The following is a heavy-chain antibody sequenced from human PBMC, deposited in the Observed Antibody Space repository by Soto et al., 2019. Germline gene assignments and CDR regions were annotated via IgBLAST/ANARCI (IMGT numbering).Heavy chain of an antibody. V-gene: IGHV1-8*02. D-gene: IGHD3-10*01. CDR1: GYTFTNYD. J-gene: IGHJ4*02. CDR3: ARNLYNTGSFDH. CDR2: MTPISGDT. Sequence: QVQLVQSGAEVKKPGASVTVSCKASGYTFTNYDINWVRQATGQGLEWVGWMTPISGDTGYAQNFQGRVTMTRDTPRSTAYLELSSLTSEDTAVYYCARNLYNTGSFDHWGQGTLVTVSS.